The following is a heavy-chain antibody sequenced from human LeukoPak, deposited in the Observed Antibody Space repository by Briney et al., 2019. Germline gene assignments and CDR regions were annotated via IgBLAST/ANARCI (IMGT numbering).Heavy chain of an antibody. J-gene: IGHJ6*03. D-gene: IGHD6-6*01. CDR1: GGSISSYY. CDR3: ARRPARYYYYMDV. V-gene: IGHV4-59*12. CDR2: IYYSGST. Sequence: SETLSLTCTVSGGSISSYYWSWIRQPPGEGLEWIGYIYYSGSTNYNPSLKSRVTISVDTSKNQFSLKLSSVTAADTAVYYCARRPARYYYYMDVWGKGTTVTISS.